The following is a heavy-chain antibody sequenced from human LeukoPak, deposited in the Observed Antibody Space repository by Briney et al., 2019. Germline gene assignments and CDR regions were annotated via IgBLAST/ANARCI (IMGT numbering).Heavy chain of an antibody. D-gene: IGHD5-24*01. CDR1: GYTFTGYY. V-gene: IGHV1-2*02. CDR3: AREGDGYNSPLGDYYFDY. J-gene: IGHJ4*02. Sequence: ASVKVSCKASGYTFTGYYMHWVRQAPGQGLEWMGWINPNSGGTNYAQKFQGRVTMTRDTSISTAYMELSRLRPDDTAVYYCAREGDGYNSPLGDYYFDYWGQGTLVTVSS. CDR2: INPNSGGT.